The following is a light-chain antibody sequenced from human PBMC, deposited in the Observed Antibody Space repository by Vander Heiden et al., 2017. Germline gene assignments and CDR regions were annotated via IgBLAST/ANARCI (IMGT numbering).Light chain of an antibody. CDR2: GKS. CDR3: QSYDSSLSGWV. CDR1: SSNIGAGYD. Sequence: QPLLAPPPSVSAAPGPRVTTSCTVGSSNIGAGYDVHWYQQLPATAPNLLIYGKSNRPSGGPDRFSGSKSGTSASLAITGLQAEDEADYYCQSYDSSLSGWVFGGGTKLTVL. J-gene: IGLJ3*02. V-gene: IGLV1-40*01.